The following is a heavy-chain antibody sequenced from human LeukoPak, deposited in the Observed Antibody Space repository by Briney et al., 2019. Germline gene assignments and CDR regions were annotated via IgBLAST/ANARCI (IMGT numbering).Heavy chain of an antibody. V-gene: IGHV3-33*06. Sequence: PGRSLRLSCAASGFTFSSYGMHWVRQAPGKGLEWVAVIWYDGSNKYYADSVKGRFTISRDNSKNTLYLQMNSLRAEDTAVYYCAKEGSWAVADTFDYWGQGTLVTVSS. J-gene: IGHJ4*02. CDR3: AKEGSWAVADTFDY. CDR2: IWYDGSNK. D-gene: IGHD6-19*01. CDR1: GFTFSSYG.